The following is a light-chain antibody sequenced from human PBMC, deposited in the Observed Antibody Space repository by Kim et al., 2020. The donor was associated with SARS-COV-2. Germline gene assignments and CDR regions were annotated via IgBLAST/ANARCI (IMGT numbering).Light chain of an antibody. CDR3: QQGYTTPRT. CDR2: NAS. Sequence: ASVGDSVTITCPASQSISSYLNWYQQNLGKAPKSLIYNASSLHSGVPSRFSGSGSGTDFTLTISSVQPEDVGTYYCQQGYTTPRTFGQGTKVEIK. CDR1: QSISSY. J-gene: IGKJ1*01. V-gene: IGKV1-39*01.